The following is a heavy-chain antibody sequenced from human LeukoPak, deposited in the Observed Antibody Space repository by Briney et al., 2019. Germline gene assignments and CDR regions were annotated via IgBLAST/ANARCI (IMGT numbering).Heavy chain of an antibody. V-gene: IGHV3-48*04. D-gene: IGHD4-23*01. CDR2: ISSSSSSI. Sequence: PGGSLRLSCAASGFTFSNYSMNWVRQAPGKGLEWVSYISSSSSSIYYADSVKGRFTISRDNAKNSLYLQMNSLRAEDTAVYYCARVGGTVVDGRRNFDYWGQGTLVTVSS. CDR3: ARVGGTVVDGRRNFDY. J-gene: IGHJ4*02. CDR1: GFTFSNYS.